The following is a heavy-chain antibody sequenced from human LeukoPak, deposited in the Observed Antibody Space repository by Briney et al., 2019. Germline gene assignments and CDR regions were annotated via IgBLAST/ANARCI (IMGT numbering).Heavy chain of an antibody. CDR1: GYTFTRYY. Sequence: GASVKVSCKASGYTFTRYYIHWVRQAPGQGLEWMGIINPSGGSTRYAQKFQGRVTMTRDTSTSTVYMELKRLRSEDTAVYYCASWFGENDALDIWGQGTMVTVSS. V-gene: IGHV1-46*01. J-gene: IGHJ3*02. CDR2: INPSGGST. D-gene: IGHD3-10*01. CDR3: ASWFGENDALDI.